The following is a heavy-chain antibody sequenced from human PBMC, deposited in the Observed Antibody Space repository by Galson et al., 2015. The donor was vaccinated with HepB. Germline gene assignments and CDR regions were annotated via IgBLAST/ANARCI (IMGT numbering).Heavy chain of an antibody. J-gene: IGHJ4*02. CDR2: ISSSSSYI. CDR1: GFTFSSYS. CDR3: ARDGGYGGGDCYSALDY. D-gene: IGHD2-21*02. V-gene: IGHV3-21*04. Sequence: SLRVSCAASGFTFSSYSMNWVRQAPGKGLEWVASISSSSSYIYYAHSVKGRFTITRDNAKNALYLQMNSLRAEDTAVYYCARDGGYGGGDCYSALDYWGQGTLVTVSS.